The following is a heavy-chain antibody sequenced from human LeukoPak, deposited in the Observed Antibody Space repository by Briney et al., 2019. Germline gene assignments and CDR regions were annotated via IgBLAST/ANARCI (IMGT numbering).Heavy chain of an antibody. CDR2: INWNGGST. CDR1: GFTFDDYG. CDR3: AREDYYGSGSYYNVDY. V-gene: IGHV3-20*04. Sequence: GGSLRLSCAASGFTFDDYGMSWVRQAPGKGLEWVSGINWNGGSTGYADSVKGRFTISRDNAKNSLYLQMNSLRAEDTAVYYCAREDYYGSGSYYNVDYWGQGTLVTVSS. J-gene: IGHJ4*02. D-gene: IGHD3-10*01.